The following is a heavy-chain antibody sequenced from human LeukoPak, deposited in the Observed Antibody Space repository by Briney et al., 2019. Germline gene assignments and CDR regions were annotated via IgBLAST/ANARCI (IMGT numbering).Heavy chain of an antibody. CDR1: GFTVSSNY. J-gene: IGHJ4*02. V-gene: IGHV3-53*01. CDR3: ARGSNYYGSGSYYSEYYFDY. Sequence: PGGSLRLSCAASGFTVSSNYMSWVRQAPGKGLEWVSVIYSGGSTYYADSVKGGFTISRDNSKNTLYLQMNSLRAEDTAVYYCARGSNYYGSGSYYSEYYFDYWGQGTLVTVSS. D-gene: IGHD3-10*01. CDR2: IYSGGST.